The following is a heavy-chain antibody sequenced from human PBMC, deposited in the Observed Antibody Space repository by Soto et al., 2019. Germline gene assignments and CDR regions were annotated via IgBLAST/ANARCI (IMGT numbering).Heavy chain of an antibody. J-gene: IGHJ5*02. CDR3: AKDRGYYDILTAPNWFDP. D-gene: IGHD3-9*01. CDR2: ISGSGGSA. Sequence: PGGSLRLSCAASGFTFSSYAMSWVRQAPGQGLEWVSAISGSGGSAYYADSVKGRFTISRDNSKNTLYLQMNSLRAEDTAVYYCAKDRGYYDILTAPNWFDPWGQGTLVTVSS. CDR1: GFTFSSYA. V-gene: IGHV3-23*01.